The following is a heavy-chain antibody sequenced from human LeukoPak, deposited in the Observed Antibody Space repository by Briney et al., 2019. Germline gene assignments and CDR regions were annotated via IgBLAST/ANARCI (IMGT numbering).Heavy chain of an antibody. Sequence: SETLSLTCTVSGGSISRNDYYWAWIRQPPGKGLEWIGTIYYSGSTYYNPSLKSRVSISVDTSKNQFSLRLSSVTAEDTSVYYCARHRVGFCSGGSCYRSWFDPWGQGTLVTVSS. D-gene: IGHD2-15*01. CDR2: IYYSGST. V-gene: IGHV4-39*01. CDR1: GGSISRNDYY. CDR3: ARHRVGFCSGGSCYRSWFDP. J-gene: IGHJ5*02.